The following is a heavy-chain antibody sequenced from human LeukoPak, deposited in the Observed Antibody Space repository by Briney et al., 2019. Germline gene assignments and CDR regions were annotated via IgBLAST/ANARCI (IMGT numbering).Heavy chain of an antibody. Sequence: GGSLRLSCAASGFTFSTYSMNWVRQAPGEGLEWVSGITSSSTIYYADSVKGRFTISRDNAKNSLYLQMNSLRAEDTAVYYCARPRDGYNLVAFDIWGQGTMVSVSS. CDR3: ARPRDGYNLVAFDI. D-gene: IGHD5-24*01. V-gene: IGHV3-69-1*01. J-gene: IGHJ3*02. CDR1: GFTFSTYS. CDR2: ITSSSTI.